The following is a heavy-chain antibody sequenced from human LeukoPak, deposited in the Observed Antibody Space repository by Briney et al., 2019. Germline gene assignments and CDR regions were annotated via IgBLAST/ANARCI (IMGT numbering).Heavy chain of an antibody. Sequence: PGGSLRLSCAASGFTFSSYSVNWVRQAPGKGLEWVSSISSSSSYIYYADSVKGRFTISRDNAKNSLYLQMNSLRAEDTAVYYCARGKFLSGYSPFDYWGQGTLVTVSS. V-gene: IGHV3-21*01. CDR2: ISSSSSYI. J-gene: IGHJ4*02. D-gene: IGHD3-22*01. CDR3: ARGKFLSGYSPFDY. CDR1: GFTFSSYS.